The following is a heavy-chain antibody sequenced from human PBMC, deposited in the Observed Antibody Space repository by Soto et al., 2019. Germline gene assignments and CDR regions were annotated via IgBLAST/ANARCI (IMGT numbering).Heavy chain of an antibody. CDR3: TRGCSGGSCYFRGAFDI. CDR1: GFSLSTSGVG. D-gene: IGHD2-15*01. J-gene: IGHJ3*02. Sequence: QITLKESGPTLVKPTQTLTLTCTFSGFSLSTSGVGVGWIRQPPGKALEWLALIYWSDDKRYSPSLKSRLTITKDTSKNQVVLTMTNMHPVDTVTYYCTRGCSGGSCYFRGAFDIWGQGTMVTVSS. V-gene: IGHV2-5*01. CDR2: IYWSDDK.